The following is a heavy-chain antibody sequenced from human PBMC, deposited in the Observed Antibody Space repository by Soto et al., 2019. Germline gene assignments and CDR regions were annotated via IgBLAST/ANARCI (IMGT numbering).Heavy chain of an antibody. CDR3: ARSSGFLEWLPTDY. V-gene: IGHV1-3*01. D-gene: IGHD3-3*01. CDR1: GYTFTSYA. CDR2: INAGNGNT. J-gene: IGHJ4*02. Sequence: QVQLVQSGAEVKKPGASVKVSCKASGYTFTSYAMHWVRQAPGQMLEWMGWINAGNGNTKYSQKFQGRVTITRDTSASTAYMELSSLRSEDTAVYYCARSSGFLEWLPTDYWGQGTLVTVSS.